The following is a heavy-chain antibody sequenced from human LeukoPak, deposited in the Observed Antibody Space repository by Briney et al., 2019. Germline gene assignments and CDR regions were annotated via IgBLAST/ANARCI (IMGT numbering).Heavy chain of an antibody. Sequence: PGGSLRLSCAAPGCTFSYAWMRLVRQAPGKGLEWVGRVRTKTDGGTTDYSAPVKGRFTVSRDDSKHTLYLQLNSLKTEDTALYYCTPETDYGFDYWGQGTLVTVSS. CDR3: TPETDYGFDY. J-gene: IGHJ4*02. V-gene: IGHV3-15*01. CDR1: GCTFSYAW. D-gene: IGHD4-17*01. CDR2: VRTKTDGGTT.